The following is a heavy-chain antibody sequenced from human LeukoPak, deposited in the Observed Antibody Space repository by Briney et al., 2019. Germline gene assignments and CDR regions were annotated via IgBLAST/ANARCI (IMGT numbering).Heavy chain of an antibody. CDR1: GFTFSDYY. V-gene: IGHV3-11*01. CDR3: ARTHHLYYFDY. Sequence: GESLRLSCAASGFTFSDYYMSWIRQAPGKGLEWVSYISGGGSNIYYADSMKGRFTISRDNAKNSLFLQMNSLRAEDTAVYYCARTHHLYYFDYWGQGTLVTVSS. CDR2: ISGGGSNI. J-gene: IGHJ4*02.